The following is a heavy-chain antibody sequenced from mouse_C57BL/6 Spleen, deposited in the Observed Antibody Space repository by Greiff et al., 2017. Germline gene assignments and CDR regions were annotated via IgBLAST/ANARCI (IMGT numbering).Heavy chain of an antibody. CDR3: ARGGYYGSSYWFAY. V-gene: IGHV5-16*01. J-gene: IGHJ3*01. CDR1: GFTFSDYY. D-gene: IGHD1-1*01. Sequence: EVKLVESEGGLVQPGSSMKLSCTASGFTFSDYYMAWVRQVPEKGLEWVANINYDGSSTYYLDSLKSRFIISRDNAKNILYLQMSSLKSEDTATYYCARGGYYGSSYWFAYWGQGTLVTVSA. CDR2: INYDGSST.